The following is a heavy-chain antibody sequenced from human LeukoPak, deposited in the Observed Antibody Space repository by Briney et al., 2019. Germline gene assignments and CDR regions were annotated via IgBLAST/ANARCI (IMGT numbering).Heavy chain of an antibody. CDR1: GVSFSGYY. J-gene: IGHJ6*04. V-gene: IGHV4-34*01. CDR3: ARPGYCSSTSCSDGMDV. Sequence: SETLSLTCAVYGVSFSGYYWSWIRQPPGKGLEWIGEINHSGSTNYNPSLESRVTISVDTSKNQFSLKLSSVTAADTAVYYCARPGYCSSTSCSDGMDVWGKGTTVTVSS. D-gene: IGHD2-2*01. CDR2: INHSGST.